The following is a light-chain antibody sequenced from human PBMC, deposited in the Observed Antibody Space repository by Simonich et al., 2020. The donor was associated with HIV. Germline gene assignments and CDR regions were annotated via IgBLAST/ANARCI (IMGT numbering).Light chain of an antibody. CDR1: SGHSSYA. CDR2: LNSDGSH. CDR3: QTWGTGIGV. Sequence: QLVLTQSPSASASLVASVKLTCTLSSGHSSYAIAWHQQQPAKGPRYLMKLNSDGSHSKGDGIPDRFSGSSSGAERYLTISSLQSEDEADYYCQTWGTGIGVFGGGTKLTVL. J-gene: IGLJ3*02. V-gene: IGLV4-69*01.